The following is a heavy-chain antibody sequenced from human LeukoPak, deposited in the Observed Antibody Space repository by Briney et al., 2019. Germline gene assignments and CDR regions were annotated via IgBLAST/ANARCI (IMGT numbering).Heavy chain of an antibody. J-gene: IGHJ4*02. D-gene: IGHD3-22*01. CDR3: AKVYIPDSSGYYYLTTFFDY. CDR1: GFTFSSYA. CDR2: ISGSGGST. V-gene: IGHV3-23*01. Sequence: SGGSLRLSCAVSGFTFSSYAMSWFRQAPGKGLEWVSAISGSGGSTYYADSGKGRFTTSRDNYKNRLYQQINSLRAEDTAVYYCAKVYIPDSSGYYYLTTFFDYWGQGTLVTVSS.